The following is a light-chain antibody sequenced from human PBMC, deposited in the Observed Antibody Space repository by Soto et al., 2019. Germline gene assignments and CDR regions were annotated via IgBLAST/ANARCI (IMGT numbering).Light chain of an antibody. V-gene: IGKV1-5*01. J-gene: IGKJ3*01. Sequence: DIQMTQSPSTLSASVGDRVTITCRATEGVSSWLAWYQQKPGKAPKVIIYEVSNLESGVPSRFSCGGSGTAITLSTSSLQPDDFATYYFQHYESYPFTVGPLTKV. CDR3: QHYESYPFT. CDR2: EVS. CDR1: EGVSSW.